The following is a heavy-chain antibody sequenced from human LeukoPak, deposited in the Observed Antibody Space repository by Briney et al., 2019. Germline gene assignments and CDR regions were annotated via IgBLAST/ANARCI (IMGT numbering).Heavy chain of an antibody. CDR1: GFTVSGNY. J-gene: IGHJ6*02. V-gene: IGHV3-66*01. CDR3: ARDPPMTTDFALDV. Sequence: GGSLRLSCAASGFTVSGNYMSWVRQAPGKGLEWVSFIYTTGRTYYADSVKGRFTISRDDSKNTVFLQMNSLRAEDTAVYYCARDPPMTTDFALDVWGQGTTVTVSS. CDR2: IYTTGRT. D-gene: IGHD4-11*01.